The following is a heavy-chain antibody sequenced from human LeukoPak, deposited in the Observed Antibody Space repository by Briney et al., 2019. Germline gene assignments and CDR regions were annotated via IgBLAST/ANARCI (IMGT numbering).Heavy chain of an antibody. CDR3: ARGFGSGSYAAY. J-gene: IGHJ4*02. CDR2: IYHSGST. D-gene: IGHD3-10*01. CDR1: GYSISSGHY. Sequence: SETLSLTCTVSGYSISSGHYWGWIRQPPGKGLEWIGSIYHSGSTYYNPSLKSRVTISVDTSNNQFSLYLSSVTAADTAVYYCARGFGSGSYAAYWGQGALVTVSS. V-gene: IGHV4-38-2*02.